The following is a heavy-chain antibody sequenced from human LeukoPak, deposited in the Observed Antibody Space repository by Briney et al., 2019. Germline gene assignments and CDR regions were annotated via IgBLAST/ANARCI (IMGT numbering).Heavy chain of an antibody. CDR1: GFPLSRYW. J-gene: IGHJ3*02. CDR2: MNHDGSEK. V-gene: IGHV3-7*01. D-gene: IGHD2-15*01. Sequence: GGSLRLSCAASGFPLSRYWMAWVRQTPGKGLEWLATMNHDGSEKYHVDSVKGRFTISKDNAKNSLYLQMNSLRAEDTAVYYCRTWKQGYCSGYSCYNAFHIWGQGTLVTVSS. CDR3: RTWKQGYCSGYSCYNAFHI.